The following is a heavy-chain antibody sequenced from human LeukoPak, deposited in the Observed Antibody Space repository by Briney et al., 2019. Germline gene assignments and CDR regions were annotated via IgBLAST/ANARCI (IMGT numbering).Heavy chain of an antibody. V-gene: IGHV1-2*02. CDR2: INPNSGAT. CDR3: AKWRGYASDWSGPFDD. Sequence: ASVKVSCKASGYTFTGHYIHWVRQAPGQGLEWMGWINPNSGATKYEQKFQGRVIMTRDTSISTAYMELSRLISEDTAVYYCAKWRGYASDWSGPFDDWGQGTLVTVSS. J-gene: IGHJ4*02. CDR1: GYTFTGHY. D-gene: IGHD6-19*01.